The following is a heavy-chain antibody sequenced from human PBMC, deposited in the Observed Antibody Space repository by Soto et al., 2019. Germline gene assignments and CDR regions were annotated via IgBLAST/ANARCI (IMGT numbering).Heavy chain of an antibody. J-gene: IGHJ5*02. V-gene: IGHV4-39*01. CDR3: ARHGSGRYYGWPYNGFDP. CDR1: GGYISNGNYY. Sequence: TLSLTSTVSGGYISNGNYYGGWIRQPPGKGLEWIGSIYYSGSTYYNPSLKILVTITVDTSKNQFSLKLSSVTASDTAVYYCARHGSGRYYGWPYNGFDPGGQGTLVTVSS. CDR2: IYYSGST. D-gene: IGHD1-26*01.